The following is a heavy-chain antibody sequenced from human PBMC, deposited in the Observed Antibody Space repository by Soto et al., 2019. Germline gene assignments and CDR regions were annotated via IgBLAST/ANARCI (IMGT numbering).Heavy chain of an antibody. CDR1: GFTFSSYG. J-gene: IGHJ5*02. CDR2: IWYDGSNK. D-gene: IGHD4-17*01. Sequence: GGSLRLSCTASGFTFSSYGMHWVRQAPGKGLEWVEVIWYDGSNKYYADSVKGQFTISRDNSKNTLYLQMNSLRAEDTVVFYCARAKATVTTPGWFDPWGQGTLVTVSS. CDR3: ARAKATVTTPGWFDP. V-gene: IGHV3-33*01.